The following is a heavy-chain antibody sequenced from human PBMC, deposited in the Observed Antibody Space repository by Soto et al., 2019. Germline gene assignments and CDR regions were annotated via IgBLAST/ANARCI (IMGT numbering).Heavy chain of an antibody. CDR1: GGSISSSSYY. V-gene: IGHV4-39*01. J-gene: IGHJ6*02. CDR2: IYYSGST. Sequence: SETLSLTCTVSGGSISSSSYYWGWIRQPPGKGLEWIGSIYYSGSTYYNPSLKSRVTISVDTSKNQFSLKLSSVTAADTAVYYCARHFAHARTSHLGMDVWGQGTRVTVSS. CDR3: ARHFAHARTSHLGMDV. D-gene: IGHD3-3*01.